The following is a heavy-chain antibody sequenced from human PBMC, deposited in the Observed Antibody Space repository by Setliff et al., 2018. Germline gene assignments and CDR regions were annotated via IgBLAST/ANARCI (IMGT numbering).Heavy chain of an antibody. CDR2: INQDGSGK. CDR3: ATYKRSSSFEY. Sequence: GGSLRLSCAASVFTFSDYYMTWIRQAPGKGLEWVATINQDGSGKYYVDSVKGRFTISRDNAKNSLYLQMNSPRAEDTAVYYCATYKRSSSFEYWGQGSLVTVSS. J-gene: IGHJ4*02. D-gene: IGHD6-6*01. CDR1: VFTFSDYY. V-gene: IGHV3-7*03.